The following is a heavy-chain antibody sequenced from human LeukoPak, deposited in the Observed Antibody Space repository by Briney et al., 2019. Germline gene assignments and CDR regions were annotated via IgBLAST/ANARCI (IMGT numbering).Heavy chain of an antibody. J-gene: IGHJ4*02. CDR3: ARGYSSSGEFDS. D-gene: IGHD6-13*01. CDR2: VYYTGTT. Sequence: SETLSLTCTVSGDSISSYYWSWIRQPPGKGLEYIGYVYYTGTTIYNPSLKSRVTISIDTSKNQFSLKVTSVTAADTAVYYCARGYSSSGEFDSWGQGTLVTASS. V-gene: IGHV4-59*08. CDR1: GDSISSYY.